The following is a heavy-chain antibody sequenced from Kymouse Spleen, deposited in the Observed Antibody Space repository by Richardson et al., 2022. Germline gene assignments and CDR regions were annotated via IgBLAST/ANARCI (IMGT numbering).Heavy chain of an antibody. Sequence: QVQLVESGGGVVQPGRSLRLSCAASGFTFSSYGMHWVRQAPGKGLEWVAVISYDGSNKYYADSVKGRFTISRDNSKNTLYLQMNSLRAEDTAVYYCAKEYCTNGVCYYYYYGMDVWGQGTTVTVSS. CDR1: GFTFSSYG. J-gene: IGHJ6*02. V-gene: IGHV3-30*18. CDR2: ISYDGSNK. D-gene: IGHD2-8*01. CDR3: AKEYCTNGVCYYYYYGMDV.